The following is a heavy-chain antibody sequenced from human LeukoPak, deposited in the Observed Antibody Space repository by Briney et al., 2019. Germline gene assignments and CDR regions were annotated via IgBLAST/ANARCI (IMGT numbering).Heavy chain of an antibody. CDR1: GGSISSYY. J-gene: IGHJ3*02. D-gene: IGHD3-22*01. CDR2: IYYSGST. CDR3: ARQELEYYYDSSGYSRTRVGAFDI. Sequence: PSETLSLTCTVSGGSISSYYWSWIRQPPGEGLEWIGYIYYSGSTNYNPSLKSRVTISVDTSKNQFSLKLSSVTAADTAVYYCARQELEYYYDSSGYSRTRVGAFDIWGQGTMVTVSS. V-gene: IGHV4-59*08.